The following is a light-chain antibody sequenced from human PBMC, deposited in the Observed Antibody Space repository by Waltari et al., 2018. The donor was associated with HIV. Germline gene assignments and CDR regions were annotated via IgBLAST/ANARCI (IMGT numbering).Light chain of an antibody. V-gene: IGKV2-28*01. CDR1: QSLLHSNGYNY. CDR2: LTS. J-gene: IGKJ1*01. Sequence: DILLTQSPLSLPATPGEPASISCRSNQSLLHSNGYNYLDWYLQKPGQPPHLLISLTSARASGVPDRFSGSGSGTDFILKISKVEAGDVGIYYCMQALQTPWTFGQGTRVEIK. CDR3: MQALQTPWT.